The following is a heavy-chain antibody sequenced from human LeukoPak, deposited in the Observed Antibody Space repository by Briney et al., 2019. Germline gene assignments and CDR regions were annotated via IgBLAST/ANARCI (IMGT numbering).Heavy chain of an antibody. Sequence: SETLSLTCTVSGYSISSGYYWGWIRQPPGKGLEWIGSIYHSGSTYYNPSLKSRVTISVDTSKNQFSLKLSSVTAADTAVYYCARTGARGLGGSDYWGQGTLVTVSS. CDR3: ARTGARGLGGSDY. D-gene: IGHD1-1*01. V-gene: IGHV4-38-2*02. CDR1: GYSISSGYY. CDR2: IYHSGST. J-gene: IGHJ4*02.